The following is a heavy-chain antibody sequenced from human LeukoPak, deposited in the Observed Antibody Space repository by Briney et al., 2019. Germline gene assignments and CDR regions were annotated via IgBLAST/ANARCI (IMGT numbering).Heavy chain of an antibody. V-gene: IGHV3-23*01. J-gene: IGHJ4*02. D-gene: IGHD2-21*02. CDR2: ISGSGGST. CDR1: GFTFSSYA. CDR3: AKDQHIVVVTAIPGYFDY. Sequence: GGSLRLSCAASGFTFSSYAMSWVRQAPGKGLEWVSAISGSGGSTYYADSVKGRFTIPRDNSKNTLYLQMNSLRAEDTAVYYCAKDQHIVVVTAIPGYFDYWGQGTLVTVSS.